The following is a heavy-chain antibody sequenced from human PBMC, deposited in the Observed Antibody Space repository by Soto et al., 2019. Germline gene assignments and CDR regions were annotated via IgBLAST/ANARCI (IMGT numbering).Heavy chain of an antibody. CDR3: AREDRDRETGLVPAAIDGMDV. J-gene: IGHJ6*02. CDR2: IGIGSSTK. V-gene: IGHV3-48*01. Sequence: PGGSLRLSCAASGFTFRNYGMNWVRQAPGKGLEWVSYIGIGSSTKYYADSVKGRFTISRDNAKNSLYLQMNSLRAEDTAVYYCAREDRDRETGLVPAAIDGMDVWGQGTTVTVSS. CDR1: GFTFRNYG. D-gene: IGHD2-2*01.